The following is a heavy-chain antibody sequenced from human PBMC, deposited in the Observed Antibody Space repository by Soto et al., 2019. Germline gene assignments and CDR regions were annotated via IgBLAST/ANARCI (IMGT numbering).Heavy chain of an antibody. D-gene: IGHD3-9*01. V-gene: IGHV3-23*01. CDR3: AKSSDYDILTGRDYYYYMDV. J-gene: IGHJ6*03. CDR1: GFTFSSYA. CDR2: ISGSGGST. Sequence: GGSLRLSCAASGFTFSSYAMSWVRQAPGKGLEWVSAISGSGGSTYYADSVKGRFTISRDNSKNTLYLQMNSLRAEDTAVYYCAKSSDYDILTGRDYYYYMDVWGKGTTVTVSS.